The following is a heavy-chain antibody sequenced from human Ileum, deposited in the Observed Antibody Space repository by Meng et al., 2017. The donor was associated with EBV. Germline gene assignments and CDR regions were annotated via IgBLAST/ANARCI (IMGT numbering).Heavy chain of an antibody. CDR2: IYPTGST. CDR1: CYSRQGPDW. J-gene: IGHJ4*02. D-gene: IGHD6-6*01. V-gene: IGHV4-4*01. CDR3: AREVSNSSSWGSFDY. Sequence: NPPGAVSVTILGSCYSRQGPDWWPWVRQAPGEGLEWICEIYPTGSTNYNPSLKSRVSMSVDQSRNQFSMRLTSVTAADTAVYFCAREVSNSSSWGSFDYWGQGALVTVSS.